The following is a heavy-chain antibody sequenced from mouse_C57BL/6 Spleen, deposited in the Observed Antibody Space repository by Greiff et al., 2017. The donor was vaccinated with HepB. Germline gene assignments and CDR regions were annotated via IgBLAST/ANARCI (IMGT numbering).Heavy chain of an antibody. J-gene: IGHJ2*01. CDR3: ARSGITAQDY. D-gene: IGHD2-4*01. CDR2: IYPGDGDT. CDR1: GYAFSSSW. V-gene: IGHV1-82*01. Sequence: QVQLKESGPELVKPGASVKISCKASGYAFSSSWMNWVKQRPGQGLEWIGRIYPGDGDTNYNGKFKGKATLTADKSSSTAYMQLSSLTSEDSAVYFCARSGITAQDYWGQGTTLTVSS.